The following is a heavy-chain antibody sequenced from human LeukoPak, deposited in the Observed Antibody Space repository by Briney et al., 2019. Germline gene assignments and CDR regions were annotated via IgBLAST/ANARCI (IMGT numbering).Heavy chain of an antibody. D-gene: IGHD3-22*01. J-gene: IGHJ4*02. CDR1: GGSISSYY. V-gene: IGHV4-59*01. CDR3: ARGRGYYYDSSGYYYDY. CDR2: IYYSGST. Sequence: PSETLSLTCTVSGGSISSYYWSWIRQPPGKGLEWIGYIYYSGSTNYNPSLKSRVTISVDTSKNQFSLKLSSVTAADTAVYYCARGRGYYYDSSGYYYDYWGQGTLVTVSS.